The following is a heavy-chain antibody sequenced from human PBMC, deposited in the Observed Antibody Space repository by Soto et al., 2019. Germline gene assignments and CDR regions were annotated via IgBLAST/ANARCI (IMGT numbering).Heavy chain of an antibody. CDR1: GFTFSTYG. J-gene: IGHJ6*03. D-gene: IGHD5-12*01. Sequence: QVQLVASGGGVVQPGRSLRLSCAVSGFTFSTYGMHWVRQAPGKGLEWVALISYDGSDKFYADSVKGRFTISRDNSKNTLYLQMNSLRVEDTAVYYCAKGKYSGYDYYYVDVWGKGTTVTVSS. V-gene: IGHV3-30*18. CDR3: AKGKYSGYDYYYVDV. CDR2: ISYDGSDK.